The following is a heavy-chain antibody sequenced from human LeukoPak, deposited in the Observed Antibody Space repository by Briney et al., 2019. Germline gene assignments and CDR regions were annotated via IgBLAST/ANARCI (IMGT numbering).Heavy chain of an antibody. Sequence: GGSLRLSCAASGFTFSTYGMHWVRQAPGKGQEWVAVIRYDGSNKNYGDSVKGRSTISRDNSKNTLYLQMNSLRAEDTAVYYCARALSAMVPDYWGQGTLLTVSS. CDR1: GFTFSTYG. V-gene: IGHV3-33*01. CDR3: ARALSAMVPDY. D-gene: IGHD5-18*01. CDR2: IRYDGSNK. J-gene: IGHJ4*02.